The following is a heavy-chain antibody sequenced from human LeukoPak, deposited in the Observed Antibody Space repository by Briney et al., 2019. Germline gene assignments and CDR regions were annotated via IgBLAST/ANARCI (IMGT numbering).Heavy chain of an antibody. CDR3: ARGYYHRSPHFDY. D-gene: IGHD2-21*01. Sequence: PGGSLRLSCAVSGLTFSNSAMSWVRQAPGKGLEWVSAISVGSDVIYYADSVKGRFAISRDNSKHTVYLQMDSLRAEDTAVYYCARGYYHRSPHFDYWGQGTLVTVSS. V-gene: IGHV3-23*01. CDR1: GLTFSNSA. CDR2: ISVGSDVI. J-gene: IGHJ4*02.